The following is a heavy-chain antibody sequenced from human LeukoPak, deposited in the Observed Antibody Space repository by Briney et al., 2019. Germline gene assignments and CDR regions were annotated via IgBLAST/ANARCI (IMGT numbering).Heavy chain of an antibody. CDR1: GGTFSSYA. CDR3: ARDGPYSSGWYRWFDR. Sequence: VASVKVSCKASGGTFSSYAISWVRRAPGQGLEWMGGIIPIFGTANYAQKFQGRVTITADESTSTAYMELSSLRSEDTAVYYCARDGPYSSGWYRWFDRWGQGTLVTVSS. V-gene: IGHV1-69*13. D-gene: IGHD6-19*01. CDR2: IIPIFGTA. J-gene: IGHJ5*02.